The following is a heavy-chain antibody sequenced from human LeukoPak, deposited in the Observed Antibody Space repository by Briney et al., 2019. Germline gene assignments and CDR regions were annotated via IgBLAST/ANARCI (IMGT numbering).Heavy chain of an antibody. D-gene: IGHD6-19*01. CDR2: IYPGDSDT. Sequence: GESLKISFKGSGYRFANYWIGWVRPRPGKGLEWMGVIYPGDSDTRYSPSFQDQVTISADKSISTAYLQWSSLKASDTAMYYCARPGYSSGKDAFDIWGQGTMVTVSS. V-gene: IGHV5-51*01. CDR3: ARPGYSSGKDAFDI. J-gene: IGHJ3*02. CDR1: GYRFANYW.